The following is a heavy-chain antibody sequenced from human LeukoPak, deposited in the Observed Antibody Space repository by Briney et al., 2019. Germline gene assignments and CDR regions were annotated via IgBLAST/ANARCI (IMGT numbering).Heavy chain of an antibody. J-gene: IGHJ6*02. Sequence: GGSLRLSCAASGFTFSSYWMSWVRQAPGKGLEWVANIKQDGSEEYYVDSVKGRFTISRDNAKNSLYLQMNSLRAEDTAVYYCARDKTMVNNYYYGMDVWGQGTTVTVSS. D-gene: IGHD3-10*01. V-gene: IGHV3-7*05. CDR1: GFTFSSYW. CDR3: ARDKTMVNNYYYGMDV. CDR2: IKQDGSEE.